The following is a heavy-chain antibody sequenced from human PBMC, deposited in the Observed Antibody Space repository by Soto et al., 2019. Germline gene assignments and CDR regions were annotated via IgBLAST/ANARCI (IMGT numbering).Heavy chain of an antibody. V-gene: IGHV2-70*04. D-gene: IGHD2-21*01. CDR1: GFSLSTPGMR. CDR3: SRVWIADSFDY. CDR2: IDWDDDT. Sequence: SGPTLVNPTQTLTLTCTFSGFSLSTPGMRVSWIRQPPGKALEWLARIDWDDDTFYSPSLKTRLTISKDTSKNQVVLTVANMDPTDTAIYYCSRVWIADSFDYSGQRALVIVSS. J-gene: IGHJ4*02.